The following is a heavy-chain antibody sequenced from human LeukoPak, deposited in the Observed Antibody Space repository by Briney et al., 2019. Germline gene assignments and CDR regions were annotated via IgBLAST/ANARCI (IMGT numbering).Heavy chain of an antibody. V-gene: IGHV4-34*01. D-gene: IGHD6-19*01. Sequence: SETLSLTCAVSEMSFSTYYWNWIRQSPGKGLEWIGEINYGGSTKYTPSLEGRGTILIDTSKNQFSLKLTSVTAADTAVYYCARGFPPGSGSRGSHAFDVWGQGTMVTVSS. CDR2: INYGGST. CDR3: ARGFPPGSGSRGSHAFDV. J-gene: IGHJ3*01. CDR1: EMSFSTYY.